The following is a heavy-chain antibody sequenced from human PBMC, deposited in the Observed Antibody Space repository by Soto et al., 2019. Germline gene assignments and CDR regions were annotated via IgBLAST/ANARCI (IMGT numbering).Heavy chain of an antibody. CDR2: ISAYNGNT. J-gene: IGHJ6*02. V-gene: IGHV1-18*01. CDR3: AKDIVLMVYAIRRNIHYYGMDV. CDR1: GYTFTSYG. D-gene: IGHD2-8*01. Sequence: GASVKVSCKASGYTFTSYGISWVRQAPGQGLERMGWISAYNGNTNYAQKLQGRVTMPTDTSTSTAYMELRSLRSDDTAVYYCAKDIVLMVYAIRRNIHYYGMDVWGQGTTVTVSS.